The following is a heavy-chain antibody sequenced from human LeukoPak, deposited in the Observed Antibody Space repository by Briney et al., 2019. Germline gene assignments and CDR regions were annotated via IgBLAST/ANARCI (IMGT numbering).Heavy chain of an antibody. CDR1: GFSFSAYD. V-gene: IGHV3-23*01. CDR3: AKVAGSSVYLGYFDY. Sequence: GGSLRLSCAVSGFSFSAYDMNWVRQAPGKGLEWVSAISASGGYTYYADSVKGRFTIPRDNSKNTLYLQMNSLRAEDTAVYYCAKVAGSSVYLGYFDYWGQGTRVTVSS. CDR2: ISASGGYT. J-gene: IGHJ4*02. D-gene: IGHD3-22*01.